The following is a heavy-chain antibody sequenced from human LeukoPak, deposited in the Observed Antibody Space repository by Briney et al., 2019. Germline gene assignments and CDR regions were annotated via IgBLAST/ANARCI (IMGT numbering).Heavy chain of an antibody. CDR1: GFTFSSYA. Sequence: QPGGSLRLSCAASGFTFSSYAMSWVRQAPGKGLEWVSAMSGSGGSISYADAVKGRFTISRDNSKNTLYLQMNSLGVEDTAVYYCAKGRGAVDYWGQGTLVTVSS. CDR3: AKGRGAVDY. CDR2: MSGSGGSI. D-gene: IGHD3-10*01. V-gene: IGHV3-23*01. J-gene: IGHJ4*02.